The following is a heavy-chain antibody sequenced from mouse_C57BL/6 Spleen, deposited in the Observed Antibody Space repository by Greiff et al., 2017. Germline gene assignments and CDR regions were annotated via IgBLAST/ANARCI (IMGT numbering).Heavy chain of an antibody. CDR2: ISSGGSYT. J-gene: IGHJ4*01. CDR3: ARHNLGRDAMDY. D-gene: IGHD4-1*01. Sequence: EVKLQESGGDLVKPGGSLKLSCAASGFTFSSYGMSWVRQTPDKRLEWVATISSGGSYTYYPDSVKGRFTISRDNAKHTLYLQMSSLKSEDTAVYYGARHNLGRDAMDYWGQGTSVTVSS. CDR1: GFTFSSYG. V-gene: IGHV5-6*01.